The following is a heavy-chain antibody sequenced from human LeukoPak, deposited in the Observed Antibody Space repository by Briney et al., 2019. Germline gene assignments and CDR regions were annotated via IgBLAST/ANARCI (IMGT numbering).Heavy chain of an antibody. CDR2: ISGSGGST. J-gene: IGHJ6*02. CDR1: GFTFSSYA. CDR3: ARDMGGYSAYDSRAHYNFYGMDV. V-gene: IGHV3-23*01. D-gene: IGHD5-12*01. Sequence: GGSLRLSCAASGFTFSSYAMSWVRQAPGKGLEWVSAISGSGGSTYYADSVKGRFTISRDNAKNSLFLQMNSLRAEDTAVYYCARDMGGYSAYDSRAHYNFYGMDVWGQGTTVTVSS.